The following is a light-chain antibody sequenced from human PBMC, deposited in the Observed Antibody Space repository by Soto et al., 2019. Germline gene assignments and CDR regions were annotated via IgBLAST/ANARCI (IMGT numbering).Light chain of an antibody. J-gene: IGKJ4*01. V-gene: IGKV3-20*01. CDR1: QSVSSSF. CDR2: GAS. Sequence: ELVLTQSPGTLYLSPGERATLSCRASQSVSSSFLAWYQQKPGQAPRLLIYGASSRATGIPDRFSGSGSGTDFTLTLSRVEPEDFAVYYCQQYGSSPLLTFGGGTKVEIK. CDR3: QQYGSSPLLT.